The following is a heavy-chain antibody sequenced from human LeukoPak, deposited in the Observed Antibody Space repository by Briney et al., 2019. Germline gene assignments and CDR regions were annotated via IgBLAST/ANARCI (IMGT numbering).Heavy chain of an antibody. D-gene: IGHD6-19*01. CDR1: GYTFTSYD. Sequence: GASVKVSCKASGYTFTSYDINWVRQATGQGLEWMGWMNPNSGNTGYAQKFQGRVTMTRNTSISTAYMELSSLRSEDTAVYYCAREPSNLYSSGWYEDWFDPWGQGTLVTVSS. J-gene: IGHJ5*02. CDR3: AREPSNLYSSGWYEDWFDP. V-gene: IGHV1-8*01. CDR2: MNPNSGNT.